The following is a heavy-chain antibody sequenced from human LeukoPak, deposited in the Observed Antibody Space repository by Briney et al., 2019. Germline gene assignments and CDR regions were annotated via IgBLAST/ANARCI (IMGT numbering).Heavy chain of an antibody. D-gene: IGHD6-13*01. Sequence: SETLSLTCTVSGGSINSSTYYWGWIRQPPGKGLEWIGSIYYSGSTYYNPSLKSRVTISVDTSKNQFSLKLSSVTAADTAVYYCARGIAAAGTFDYWGQGTLVTVSS. CDR2: IYYSGST. V-gene: IGHV4-39*01. J-gene: IGHJ4*02. CDR3: ARGIAAAGTFDY. CDR1: GGSINSSTYY.